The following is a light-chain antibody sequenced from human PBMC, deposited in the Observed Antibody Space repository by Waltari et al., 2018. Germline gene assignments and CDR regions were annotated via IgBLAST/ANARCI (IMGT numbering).Light chain of an antibody. Sequence: DIQMTQSPSSLSASVGDRVTITCRTSRNINTYLNWYQQIPGKAPKLLIYGASFLHTGVPSTVSGSGSGTDFTLTISSLRPDDFATYYCQQTYFAVFAFGPGTKVDVK. CDR3: QQTYFAVFA. J-gene: IGKJ3*01. CDR1: RNINTY. V-gene: IGKV1-39*01. CDR2: GAS.